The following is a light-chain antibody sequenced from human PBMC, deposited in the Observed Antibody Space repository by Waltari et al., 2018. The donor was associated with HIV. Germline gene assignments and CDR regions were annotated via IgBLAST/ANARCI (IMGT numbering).Light chain of an antibody. J-gene: IGLJ2*01. CDR3: NSLDNSGVLVV. CDR1: SHRSYS. V-gene: IGLV3-19*01. Sequence: SSEVTQDPAVSVALGKTVRITCQGDSHRSYSASWYQQKPGQAPILVIYGKNNRPSGIPDRFSGSSSGNTASLTITGAQAEDEADYYCNSLDNSGVLVVFGGGTKLTVL. CDR2: GKN.